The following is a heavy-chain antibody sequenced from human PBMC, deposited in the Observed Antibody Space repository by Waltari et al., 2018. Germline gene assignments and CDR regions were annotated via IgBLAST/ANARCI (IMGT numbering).Heavy chain of an antibody. D-gene: IGHD5-12*01. V-gene: IGHV4-39*01. CDR3: ATYIGASVGTAAFDV. Sequence: QLQLQESGPGLVKPSETLSLTCTVSGGSITSNRHYWGWIRQPPGQGLVWIGTISYTGATYSSPSLKSRVTISRDTSKNQLSLTLGSVTAADTALYYCATYIGASVGTAAFDVWGQGTMVTVSS. J-gene: IGHJ3*01. CDR2: ISYTGAT. CDR1: GGSITSNRHY.